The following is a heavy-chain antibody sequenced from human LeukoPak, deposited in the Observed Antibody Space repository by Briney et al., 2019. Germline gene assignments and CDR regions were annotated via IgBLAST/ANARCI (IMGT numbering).Heavy chain of an antibody. CDR3: ARVGGPGYTYYFDY. D-gene: IGHD5-18*01. J-gene: IGHJ4*02. CDR1: RFTFSSYA. Sequence: PGGSLRLSCAASRFTFSSYAMSWVRQAPGKGLEWVSYISSSSSTIYYADSVKGRFTISRDNAKNSLYLQMNSLRAEDTAVYYCARVGGPGYTYYFDYWGQGTLVTVSS. CDR2: ISSSSSTI. V-gene: IGHV3-48*04.